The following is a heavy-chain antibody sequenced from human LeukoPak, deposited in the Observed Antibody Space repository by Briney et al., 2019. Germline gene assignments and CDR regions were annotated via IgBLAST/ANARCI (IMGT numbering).Heavy chain of an antibody. V-gene: IGHV3-30*02. CDR2: IRYDGSNK. D-gene: IGHD2-2*01. CDR3: AKDRSPAAWGYYFDY. J-gene: IGHJ4*02. Sequence: GGSLRLSCAASGFTFSSYGMHWVRQAPGKGLEWVAFIRYDGSNKYYVDSVKGRFTISRDSSKNTLYLQMSSLRAEDTALYYCAKDRSPAAWGYYFDYWGQGTLVTVSS. CDR1: GFTFSSYG.